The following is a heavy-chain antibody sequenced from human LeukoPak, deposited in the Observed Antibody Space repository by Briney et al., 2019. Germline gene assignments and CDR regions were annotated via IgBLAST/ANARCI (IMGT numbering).Heavy chain of an antibody. D-gene: IGHD6-13*01. CDR1: GGSISSYD. V-gene: IGHV4-34*01. CDR3: ARHAFSSSWYPVYNWFDP. J-gene: IGHJ5*02. CDR2: INHSGST. Sequence: SETLSLTCTVSGGSISSYDWSWIRQPPGKGLEWIGEINHSGSTNYNPSLKSRVTISVDTSKNQFSLKLSSVTAADTAVYYCARHAFSSSWYPVYNWFDPWGQGTLVTVSS.